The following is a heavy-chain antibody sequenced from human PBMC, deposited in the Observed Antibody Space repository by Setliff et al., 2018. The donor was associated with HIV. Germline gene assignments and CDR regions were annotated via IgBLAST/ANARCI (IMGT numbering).Heavy chain of an antibody. Sequence: GGSLRLSCAASGFTISSHQMSWVRQAPGKGLERVAKIIQDESAKYYVDSVKGRFTISRDNAKNSLYLQMNSLGGEDTAVYYCVRDWHSSAWGKVGDYWGQGTLVTVSS. V-gene: IGHV3-7*03. CDR1: GFTISSHQ. J-gene: IGHJ4*02. CDR2: IIQDESAK. D-gene: IGHD3-16*01. CDR3: VRDWHSSAWGKVGDY.